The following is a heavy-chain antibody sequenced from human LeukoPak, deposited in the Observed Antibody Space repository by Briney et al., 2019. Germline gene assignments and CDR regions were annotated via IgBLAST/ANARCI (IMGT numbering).Heavy chain of an antibody. V-gene: IGHV3-23*01. J-gene: IGHJ4*02. CDR3: AKARAAVVEAAINY. D-gene: IGHD2-15*01. Sequence: GGSLRLSCAASGFNFSNYAMTWVRQAPGKGLEWVPTVNSNDRPYYADSVKGRFTISRDNSKNTLYLQMNTLRVEDTALYYCAKARAAVVEAAINYWGQGTLVTVSP. CDR2: VNSNDRP. CDR1: GFNFSNYA.